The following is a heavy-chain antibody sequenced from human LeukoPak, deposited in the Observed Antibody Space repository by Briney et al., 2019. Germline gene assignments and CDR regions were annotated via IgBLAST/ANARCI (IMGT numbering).Heavy chain of an antibody. Sequence: GGSLRLSCAAPGFTFSSYGMHWVRQAPGKGLEWVAFIRYDGSNKYYADSVKGRFTISRDNSKNTLYLQMNSLRAEDTAVYYCAKVWCGGDCHDAFDIWGQGTMVTVSS. J-gene: IGHJ3*02. CDR1: GFTFSSYG. CDR3: AKVWCGGDCHDAFDI. CDR2: IRYDGSNK. V-gene: IGHV3-30*02. D-gene: IGHD2-21*01.